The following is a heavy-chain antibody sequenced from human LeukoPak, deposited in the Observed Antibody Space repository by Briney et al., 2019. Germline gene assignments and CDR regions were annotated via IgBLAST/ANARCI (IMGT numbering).Heavy chain of an antibody. CDR3: ARGQVTTVTGLASFDI. CDR2: IKHDESEK. CDR1: GFTYRNYW. V-gene: IGHV3-7*04. D-gene: IGHD4-17*01. J-gene: IGHJ3*02. Sequence: PGGSLRLSCVASGFTYRNYWMNWVRQAPGKGLEWVANIKHDESEKYYVDSVKGRFSISRDNAKNSLYLQMNSLRAEDTAIYFCARGQVTTVTGLASFDIWGQGTMVTVSS.